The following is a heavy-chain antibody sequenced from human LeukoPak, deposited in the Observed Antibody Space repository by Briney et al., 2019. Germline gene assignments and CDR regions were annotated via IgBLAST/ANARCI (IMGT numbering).Heavy chain of an antibody. V-gene: IGHV3-7*04. D-gene: IGHD3-16*01. Sequence: PGGSLSLSCAVSGVTFRTYWMTWVRQAPGKGLEWVANINQDGTEKKYVDSVKGRFTISRDNAKNSLYLQMNSLRDEDTAVYYCLRHLAHYWGQGTLVTVSS. CDR1: GVTFRTYW. J-gene: IGHJ4*02. CDR2: INQDGTEK. CDR3: LRHLAHY.